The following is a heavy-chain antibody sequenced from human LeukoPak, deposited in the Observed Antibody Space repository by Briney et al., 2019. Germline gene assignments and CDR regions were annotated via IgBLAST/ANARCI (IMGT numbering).Heavy chain of an antibody. J-gene: IGHJ4*02. V-gene: IGHV4-4*07. CDR3: ARSGSYYAEGVFDY. CDR1: GGSISSYY. Sequence: SETLSLTCTVSGGSISSYYWSWIRQPAGKGLEWIGRIYTSGSTNYNPSLKSRVTMSVDTSKNQFSLKLSSVTAADTAVYYCARSGSYYAEGVFDYWGQGTLVTVSS. CDR2: IYTSGST. D-gene: IGHD1-26*01.